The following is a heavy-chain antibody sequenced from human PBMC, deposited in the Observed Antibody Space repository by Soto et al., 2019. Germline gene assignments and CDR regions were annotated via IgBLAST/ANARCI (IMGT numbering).Heavy chain of an antibody. CDR3: VKVYYDTGDTQSGFDY. CDR2: IYQSGST. Sequence: SETLSLTCAVSGGSISDSLWWNWVRQPPGKGLEWIGEIYQSGSTHYSPSLKSRVTISIDKSNNQLSLRLTSVTAADTAVYYCVKVYYDTGDTQSGFDYWGQGTLVTVSS. CDR1: GGSISDSLW. V-gene: IGHV4-4*02. J-gene: IGHJ4*02. D-gene: IGHD3-22*01.